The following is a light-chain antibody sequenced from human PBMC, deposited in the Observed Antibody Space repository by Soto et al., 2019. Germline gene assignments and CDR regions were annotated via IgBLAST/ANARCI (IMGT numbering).Light chain of an antibody. J-gene: IGKJ4*01. CDR2: RAS. CDR3: QQYGSSPLT. V-gene: IGKV3-20*01. CDR1: QSVSSNY. Sequence: EIVLTQSPGTLSLSPGERATLSCRASQSVSSNYLAWYQQKPGQAPKALIYRASIRATGIPDRFTGSGSGTDFTLTISRLEPEDFAVYYCQQYGSSPLTFGGGTKV.